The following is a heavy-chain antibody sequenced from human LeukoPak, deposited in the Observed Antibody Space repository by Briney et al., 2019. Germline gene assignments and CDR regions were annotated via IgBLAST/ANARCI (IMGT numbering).Heavy chain of an antibody. D-gene: IGHD6-13*01. V-gene: IGHV3-23*01. CDR1: GFTFSNYD. CDR3: AKDQYSSSWYYDY. Sequence: GSLRLSCAASGFTFSNYDMSWVRQAPGKGLEWVSAISGSGGSTYYADSVKGRFTISRDNSKNTLYLQMNSLRAEDTAVYYCAKDQYSSSWYYDYWGQGTLVTVSS. CDR2: ISGSGGST. J-gene: IGHJ4*02.